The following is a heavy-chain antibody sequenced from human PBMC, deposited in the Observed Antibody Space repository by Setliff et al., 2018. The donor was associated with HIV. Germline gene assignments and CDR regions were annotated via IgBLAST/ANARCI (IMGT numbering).Heavy chain of an antibody. CDR3: ASQRGGRVTIFGVSVGWFDP. CDR2: IFYTGST. D-gene: IGHD3-3*01. Sequence: SETLSLTCTVSDVSINAYYWSWIRQPPGKGLEWIGDIFYTGSTNYNPSLKSRVTISIDTSKNPFSRKLSSVTAAYTAVYYWASQRGGRVTIFGVSVGWFDPLGQGTLVTVSS. J-gene: IGHJ5*02. V-gene: IGHV4-59*08. CDR1: DVSINAYY.